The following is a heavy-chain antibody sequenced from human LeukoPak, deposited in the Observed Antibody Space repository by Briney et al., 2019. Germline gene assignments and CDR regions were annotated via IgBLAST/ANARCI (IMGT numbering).Heavy chain of an antibody. CDR3: ARVELVMATIYYFDY. CDR2: ISYDGSNK. Sequence: GRSLRLSCAASGFTFSSYAMHWVRQAPGKGLEWVAVISYDGSNKYYADSVKGRFTISRDNSKNTLYLQMNSLRAEDTAVYYCARVELVMATIYYFDYWGQGTLVTVSS. CDR1: GFTFSSYA. V-gene: IGHV3-30-3*01. J-gene: IGHJ4*02. D-gene: IGHD5-24*01.